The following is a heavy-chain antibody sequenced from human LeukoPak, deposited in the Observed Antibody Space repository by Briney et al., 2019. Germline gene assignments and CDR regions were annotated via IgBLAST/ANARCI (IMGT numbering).Heavy chain of an antibody. CDR2: IGTAGDT. CDR1: GFTFSSYD. J-gene: IGHJ2*01. V-gene: IGHV3-13*01. Sequence: PGGSLRLSCAASGFTFSSYDMHWVRQATGKGLEWVSAIGTAGDTYYPGSVKGRFTISRENAKNSLYLQMNSLRAGDTAVYYCARARGSIAGFDLWGRGTLVTVSS. CDR3: ARARGSIAGFDL. D-gene: IGHD1-26*01.